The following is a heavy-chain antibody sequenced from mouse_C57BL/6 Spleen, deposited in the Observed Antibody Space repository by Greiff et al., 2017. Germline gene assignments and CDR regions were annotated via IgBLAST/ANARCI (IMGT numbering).Heavy chain of an antibody. V-gene: IGHV1-15*01. CDR3: TRQVGRARAMDY. D-gene: IGHD4-1*01. J-gene: IGHJ4*01. CDR1: GYTFTDYE. Sequence: QVQLKESGAELVRPGASVTLSCKASGYTFTDYEMHWVKQTPVHGLEWIGAIDPETGGTAYNQKFKGKAILTADKSSSTAYMELRSLTSEDSAVYYSTRQVGRARAMDYWGQGTSVTVSS. CDR2: IDPETGGT.